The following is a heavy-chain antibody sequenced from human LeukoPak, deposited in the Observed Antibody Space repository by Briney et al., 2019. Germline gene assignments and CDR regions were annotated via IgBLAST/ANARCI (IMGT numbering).Heavy chain of an antibody. CDR3: ARIIRVLLWFGEPQGWFDP. D-gene: IGHD3-10*01. CDR1: GGTFSSYA. CDR2: INPTAGNT. Sequence: ASVKVSCKASGGTFSSYAISWVRQAPGQGLEWMGLINPTAGNTYYAQRFQGRVTMTRNTSTSTVYMELSSLRSEDTAVYYCARIIRVLLWFGEPQGWFDPWGQGTLVTVSS. J-gene: IGHJ5*02. V-gene: IGHV1-46*01.